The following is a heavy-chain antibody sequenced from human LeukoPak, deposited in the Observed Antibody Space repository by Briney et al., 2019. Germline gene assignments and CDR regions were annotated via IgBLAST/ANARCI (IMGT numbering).Heavy chain of an antibody. V-gene: IGHV1-46*01. J-gene: IGHJ5*02. CDR2: INPSGGST. Sequence: ASVKVSCKASGYTFTSYYMHWVRHAPGQGLEWMGIINPSGGSTSYAQKFQGRVTMTRDMSTSTVYMELSRLRSEDTAVYYCARDGEITGTHWFDPWGQGTLVTVSS. CDR1: GYTFTSYY. CDR3: ARDGEITGTHWFDP. D-gene: IGHD1-20*01.